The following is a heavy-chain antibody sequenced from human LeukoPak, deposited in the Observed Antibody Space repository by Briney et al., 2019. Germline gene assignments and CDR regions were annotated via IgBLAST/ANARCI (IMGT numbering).Heavy chain of an antibody. D-gene: IGHD1-14*01. CDR2: IRSKANSYAT. Sequence: GGSLRLSCAASGFTFSGSAMHWVRQASGKGLEWVGRIRSKANSYATAYAASVKGRFTISRDDSKNTAYLQMNSLKTEDTAVYYCTSRGPEGYYYMDVWGKGTTVTVSS. J-gene: IGHJ6*03. V-gene: IGHV3-73*01. CDR3: TSRGPEGYYYMDV. CDR1: GFTFSGSA.